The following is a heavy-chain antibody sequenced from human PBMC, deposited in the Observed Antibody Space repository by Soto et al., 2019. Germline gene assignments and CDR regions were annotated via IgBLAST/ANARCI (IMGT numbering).Heavy chain of an antibody. CDR3: VRDAYYDSSGLAFDS. CDR2: ISNNGSSK. V-gene: IGHV3-64*04. CDR1: GFTCSSYG. Sequence: GGTLRLSWAASGFTCSSYGIHWVRQAPGKGLEWVSAISNNGSSKFYADSVKGRFTISRDNSKNTVSLQMNSLRAEDTAIYYCVRDAYYDSSGLAFDSWGQGSLVTVSS. D-gene: IGHD3-22*01. J-gene: IGHJ4*02.